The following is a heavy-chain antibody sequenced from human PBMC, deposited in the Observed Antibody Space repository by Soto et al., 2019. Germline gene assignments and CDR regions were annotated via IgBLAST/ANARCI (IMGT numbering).Heavy chain of an antibody. Sequence: ASVKVSCKASGYTFTSHGISWVRQAPGQGLEWMGWISAYNGNTNYAQKLQGRVTMTTDTSTSTAYMELRSLRSDDTAVYYGARGRYCSSTSCPRYYYYYGMDVWGQGTTVTVSS. V-gene: IGHV1-18*04. CDR1: GYTFTSHG. J-gene: IGHJ6*02. CDR3: ARGRYCSSTSCPRYYYYYGMDV. CDR2: ISAYNGNT. D-gene: IGHD2-2*01.